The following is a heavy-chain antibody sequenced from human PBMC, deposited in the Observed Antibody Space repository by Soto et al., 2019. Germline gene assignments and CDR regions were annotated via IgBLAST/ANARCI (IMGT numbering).Heavy chain of an antibody. CDR2: TYYRSKWYN. V-gene: IGHV6-1*01. J-gene: IGHJ6*02. CDR1: GDSVSSNSAA. Sequence: PSQTLSLTCAISGDSVSSNSAAWNWIRQSPSRGLEWLGRTYYRSKWYNDYAVSVKSRITINPDTSKNQFSLQLNSVTPEDTAVYYCARDDRLIVAACTPNYYYGMDVCGQGTTVTVSS. D-gene: IGHD6-13*01. CDR3: ARDDRLIVAACTPNYYYGMDV.